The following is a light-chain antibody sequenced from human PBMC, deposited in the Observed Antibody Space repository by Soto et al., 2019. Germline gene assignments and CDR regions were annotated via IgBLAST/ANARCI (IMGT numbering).Light chain of an antibody. CDR1: SSDVGSYNL. CDR3: CSYAGSSTWV. V-gene: IGLV2-23*01. Sequence: QSALTQPASVSGSPGQSITISCTGTSSDVGSYNLVSWYQQHPGKAPKLMIYEGSKRPSGVSNRFSGAKSGNTASLTISGLQAEDEAHYYGCSYAGSSTWVFGGGTKLTVL. J-gene: IGLJ2*01. CDR2: EGS.